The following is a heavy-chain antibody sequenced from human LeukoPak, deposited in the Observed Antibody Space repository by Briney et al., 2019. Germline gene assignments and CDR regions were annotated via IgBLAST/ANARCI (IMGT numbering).Heavy chain of an antibody. J-gene: IGHJ4*02. V-gene: IGHV3-23*01. CDR2: ISGSGGNT. D-gene: IGHD5-18*01. Sequence: PGGSQRLSCAASGFTFSNYAMSWVRQAPGKRLEWVSAISGSGGNTYYADSVKGRFTISRDNSRNTLYLQMHGLRAEDTAVYYCAKVRGGYTYGPFDYWGQGTLVTVSS. CDR3: AKVRGGYTYGPFDY. CDR1: GFTFSNYA.